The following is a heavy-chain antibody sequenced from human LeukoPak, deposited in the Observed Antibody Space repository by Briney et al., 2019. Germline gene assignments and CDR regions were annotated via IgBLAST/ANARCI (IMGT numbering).Heavy chain of an antibody. Sequence: PGGSLRLSCAASGFTFSSYAMSWVRQAPGNGLEWVSAITTSGGSTYYADSVKGRFTISRDNSKSTLYLQMNSLRAEDTALYYCAKERAVRGIAVTGTDFDYWGQGTLVIVSS. CDR2: ITTSGGST. J-gene: IGHJ4*02. D-gene: IGHD6-19*01. V-gene: IGHV3-23*01. CDR1: GFTFSSYA. CDR3: AKERAVRGIAVTGTDFDY.